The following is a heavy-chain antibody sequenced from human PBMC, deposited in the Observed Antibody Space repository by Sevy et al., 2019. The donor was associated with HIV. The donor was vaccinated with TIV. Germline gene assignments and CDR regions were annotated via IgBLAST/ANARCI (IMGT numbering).Heavy chain of an antibody. CDR3: ARGPYCSSTSCYTGNWFDP. V-gene: IGHV4-34*01. CDR2: INHSGST. Sequence: SETLSLTCAVYGGSFSGYYWSWIRQPPGKGLEWSGEINHSGSTNYNPSLKSRVTISVDTSKNQFSLKLSSVTAADTAVYYCARGPYCSSTSCYTGNWFDPWGQGTLVTVSS. D-gene: IGHD2-2*02. CDR1: GGSFSGYY. J-gene: IGHJ5*02.